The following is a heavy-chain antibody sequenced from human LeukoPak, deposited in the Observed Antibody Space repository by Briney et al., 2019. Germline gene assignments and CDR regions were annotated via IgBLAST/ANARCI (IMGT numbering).Heavy chain of an antibody. CDR2: INPNSGGT. J-gene: IGHJ4*02. V-gene: IGHV1-2*02. Sequence: GASVKVSCKASGYTFTGYYMHWVRQAPGQGLEWLGWINPNSGGTNYAQKFQGRVTMTRDTSISTAYMELSSLRSDDTAVYYCARGWVAAAGRAFDYWGQGTRVTVSS. CDR1: GYTFTGYY. D-gene: IGHD6-13*01. CDR3: ARGWVAAAGRAFDY.